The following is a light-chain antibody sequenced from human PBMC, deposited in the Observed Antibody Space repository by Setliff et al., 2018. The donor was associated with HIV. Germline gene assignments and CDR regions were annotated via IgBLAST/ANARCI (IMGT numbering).Light chain of an antibody. V-gene: IGLV2-11*01. CDR2: DVS. CDR1: SSDVDAYDY. CDR3: CSYAGSYTYV. J-gene: IGLJ1*01. Sequence: QSALTQPRSLSGSPGQSVTISCTGTSSDVDAYDYVSWYQHHPGKAPKLLISDVSERPSGVPDRFSGSKSGNTASLTISGLQAEDEADYYCCSYAGSYTYVFGTGTKVTVL.